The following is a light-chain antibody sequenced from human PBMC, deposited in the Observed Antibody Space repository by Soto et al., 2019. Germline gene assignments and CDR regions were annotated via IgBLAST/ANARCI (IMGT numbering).Light chain of an antibody. CDR2: WAS. CDR3: QQYYSTPPT. Sequence: DIVMTQSPDSLAVSLGEGATINCKSSQSILYSSNNKNYLAWYQQKPGQPPKLLIYWASTRESGVPDRFSGSGSGTDFTLTISSLQAEDVAVYSCQQYYSTPPTFGGGTKVEIK. V-gene: IGKV4-1*01. CDR1: QSILYSSNNKNY. J-gene: IGKJ4*01.